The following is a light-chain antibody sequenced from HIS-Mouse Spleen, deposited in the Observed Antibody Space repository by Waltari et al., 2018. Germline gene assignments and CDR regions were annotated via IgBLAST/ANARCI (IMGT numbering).Light chain of an antibody. CDR2: AAS. CDR1: QGISSY. J-gene: IGKJ1*01. CDR3: QQLNSYPPT. Sequence: DIQFTQSPSFLSASVGDRVTITCRASQGISSYLAWYQQQPGKAPKLLIYAASTLQSGVPSRFSGSGSGTEFTLTISSLQPEDFATYYCQQLNSYPPTFGQGTKVEIK. V-gene: IGKV1-9*01.